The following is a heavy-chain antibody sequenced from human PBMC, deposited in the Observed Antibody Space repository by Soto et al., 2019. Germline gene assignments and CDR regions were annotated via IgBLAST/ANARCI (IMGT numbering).Heavy chain of an antibody. CDR1: GFTFSSYG. Sequence: QVQLVESGGGVVQPGRSLRLSCAASGFTFSSYGMHWVRQAPGTGLEWVAVIWHDGSNKYYADSVKGRFTISRDNSKNTLYLQMNSLRGEDTAVYYCARDRLHSGGMDVWGQGTTVTVSS. D-gene: IGHD6-25*01. CDR3: ARDRLHSGGMDV. V-gene: IGHV3-33*01. J-gene: IGHJ6*02. CDR2: IWHDGSNK.